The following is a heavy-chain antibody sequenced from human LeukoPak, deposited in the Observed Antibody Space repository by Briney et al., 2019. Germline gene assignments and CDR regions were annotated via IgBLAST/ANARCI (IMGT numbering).Heavy chain of an antibody. D-gene: IGHD2-2*01. CDR2: IYTSGST. V-gene: IGHV4-4*07. CDR3: ARERSGYCSSTSCYAGFPSYYYYYYMDV. J-gene: IGHJ6*03. CDR1: GGSISSYY. Sequence: SETLSLTCTVSGGSISSYYWSWIRQPAGKGLEWIGRIYTSGSTNYNPSLKSRVTMSVDTSKNQFSLKLSSVTAADTAVYYCARERSGYCSSTSCYAGFPSYYYYYYMDVWGKGTTVTISS.